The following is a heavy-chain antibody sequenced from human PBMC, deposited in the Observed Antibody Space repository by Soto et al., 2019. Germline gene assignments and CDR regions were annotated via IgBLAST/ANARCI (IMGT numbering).Heavy chain of an antibody. CDR2: ISYDGSNK. CDR1: GFTFSSYA. Sequence: QVQLVESGGGVVQPGRSLRLSCAASGFTFSSYAMHWVRQAPGKGLEWVAVISYDGSNKYYADSVKGRFTISRDISKNTLYLKMNSLRAGDTAVYYCARAGGLLLDYWGQGTLVTVSS. J-gene: IGHJ4*02. CDR3: ARAGGLLLDY. D-gene: IGHD2-15*01. V-gene: IGHV3-30-3*01.